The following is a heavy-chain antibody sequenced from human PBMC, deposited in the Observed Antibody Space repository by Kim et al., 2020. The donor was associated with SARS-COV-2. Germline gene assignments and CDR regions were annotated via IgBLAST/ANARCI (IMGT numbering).Heavy chain of an antibody. J-gene: IGHJ3*01. CDR2: TYYRSKWYN. Sequence: SQTLSLTCAISGDSVSSNSVAWNWVRQSPSRGLEWLGRTYYRSKWYNNYAASVKSRISINPDTSKNQVSLQLNSVTPEDTAVYYCIRVDCSDGTCDAFGVWGQGTMVTVSS. CDR3: IRVDCSDGTCDAFGV. D-gene: IGHD2-15*01. CDR1: GDSVSSNSVA. V-gene: IGHV6-1*01.